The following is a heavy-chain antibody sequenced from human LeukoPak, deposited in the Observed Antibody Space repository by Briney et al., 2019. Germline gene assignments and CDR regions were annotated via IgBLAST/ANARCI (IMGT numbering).Heavy chain of an antibody. CDR3: ADYRGSGWYYFDY. Sequence: PGGSLRLSCAASGFTFSSYAMSWVRQAPGKGLEWVSAISGSGGSTYYADSVKGRFTISRDSSKNTLYLQMNSLRAEDTAVYYCADYRGSGWYYFDYWGQGTLVTVSS. J-gene: IGHJ4*02. CDR2: ISGSGGST. V-gene: IGHV3-23*01. CDR1: GFTFSSYA. D-gene: IGHD6-19*01.